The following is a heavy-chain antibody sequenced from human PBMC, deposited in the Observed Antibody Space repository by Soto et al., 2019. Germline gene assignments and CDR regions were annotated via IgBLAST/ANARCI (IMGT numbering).Heavy chain of an antibody. CDR1: GDSISGSPYF. V-gene: IGHV4-39*01. CDR2: IFYDGYT. CDR3: ARLQAAVPHY. J-gene: IGHJ4*02. Sequence: QVQLQESGPGLVMPSETLSLTCTVSGDSISGSPYFWCWIRQPPGKRLEWIGSIFYDGYTLYTPSLKSRGPISVDTSKNQFSLKLTSVAAADTAIYFCARLQAAVPHYWGQGILVTVSS. D-gene: IGHD6-13*01.